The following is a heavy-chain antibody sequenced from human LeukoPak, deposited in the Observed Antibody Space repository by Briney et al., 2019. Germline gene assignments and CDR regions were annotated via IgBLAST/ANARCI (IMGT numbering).Heavy chain of an antibody. CDR1: GFTFSTYA. V-gene: IGHV3-23*01. Sequence: SGGSLRLSCAASGFTFSTYAMSWVRQAPGKGLQWVSQISGTGGATWYAGFARDRFTISRDNSKKTLYLQMSGLRVEDTAMSYCVKDPRDTYGTNWFFSWGQGTLLIVSS. CDR2: ISGTGGAT. D-gene: IGHD2-21*01. J-gene: IGHJ5*01. CDR3: VKDPRDTYGTNWFFS.